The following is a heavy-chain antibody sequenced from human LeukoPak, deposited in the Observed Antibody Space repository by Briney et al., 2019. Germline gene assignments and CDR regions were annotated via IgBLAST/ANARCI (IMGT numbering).Heavy chain of an antibody. Sequence: SETLSLTCTVSGGSISSSSYYWGWIRQPPGKGLEWIGSIYYSGSTYYNPSLKSRVTISVDTSKNQFSLKLSSVTAADTAVYFCARAPYGSGSYFLENWFDPWGQGTLVTVSS. CDR3: ARAPYGSGSYFLENWFDP. J-gene: IGHJ5*02. CDR1: GGSISSSSYY. D-gene: IGHD3-10*01. V-gene: IGHV4-39*01. CDR2: IYYSGST.